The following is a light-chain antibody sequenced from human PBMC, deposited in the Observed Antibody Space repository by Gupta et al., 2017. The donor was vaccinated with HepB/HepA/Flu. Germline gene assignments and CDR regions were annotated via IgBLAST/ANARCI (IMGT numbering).Light chain of an antibody. V-gene: IGKV1-16*02. CDR1: QYIGNF. Sequence: DIQMIQSPSSLSASVGDTVTIVCRASQYIGNFLAWYQQRPGKAPKTLIYRASTLESGVPLHFDGTGSGTEFTLTIRGLQTEDFGHYYCHQYDDYPWTFGQGTRVEI. CDR3: HQYDDYPWT. CDR2: RAS. J-gene: IGKJ1*01.